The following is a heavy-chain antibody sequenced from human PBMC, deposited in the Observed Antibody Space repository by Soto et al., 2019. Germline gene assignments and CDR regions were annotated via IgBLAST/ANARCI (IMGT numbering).Heavy chain of an antibody. V-gene: IGHV5-51*01. J-gene: IGHJ6*02. D-gene: IGHD6-13*01. CDR3: AIRLSSSDFCHYYYGIDV. CDR2: IYPGDSDT. Sequence: PGESLKISCRGSGYNYNLHWISWVRQKPGRGLEWMGIIYPGDSDTRYNPSFQGQVTIAVDKSINTAYLQWDSLEASDTATYYCAIRLSSSDFCHYYYGIDVWGQGSTVTASS. CDR1: GYNYNLHW.